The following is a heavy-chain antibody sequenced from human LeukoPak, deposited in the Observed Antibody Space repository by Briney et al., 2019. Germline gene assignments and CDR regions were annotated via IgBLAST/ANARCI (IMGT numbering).Heavy chain of an antibody. V-gene: IGHV1-46*01. CDR3: ARDGSYYDSSGYYLDY. J-gene: IGHJ4*02. D-gene: IGHD3-22*01. CDR1: GYTFTSYY. Sequence: GASVKVSCKASGYTFTSYYMHWVRQAPGQGLEWTGIINPSGGSTSYAQKFQGRVTMTRDMSTSTVYMELSSLRSEDTAVYYCARDGSYYDSSGYYLDYWGQGTLVTVSS. CDR2: INPSGGST.